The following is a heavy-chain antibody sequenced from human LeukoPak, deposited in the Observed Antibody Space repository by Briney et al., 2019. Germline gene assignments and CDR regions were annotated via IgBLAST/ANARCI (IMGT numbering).Heavy chain of an antibody. D-gene: IGHD3-10*01. CDR1: GGSISSYY. V-gene: IGHV4-59*12. CDR2: IYYSGST. Sequence: PSETLSLTCTVSGGSISSYYWSWIRQPPGKGLEWIGYIYYSGSTNYNPSLKSRVTISVDTSKNQFSLKLSSVTAADTAVYYCAREFGGDLLWFGELVLDVRTYYYMDVWGKGTTVTVSS. CDR3: AREFGGDLLWFGELVLDVRTYYYMDV. J-gene: IGHJ6*03.